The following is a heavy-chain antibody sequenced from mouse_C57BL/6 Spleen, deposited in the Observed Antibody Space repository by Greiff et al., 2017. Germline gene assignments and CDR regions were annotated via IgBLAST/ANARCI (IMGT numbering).Heavy chain of an antibody. CDR3: AEVYGSSYAMDY. D-gene: IGHD1-1*01. CDR2: INPSTGGT. V-gene: IGHV1-42*01. J-gene: IGHJ4*01. Sequence: EVQLQQSGPELVKPGASVKISCKASGYSFTGYYMNWVKPSPEKSLEWIGEINPSTGGTTYNQKFKAKATLTVDKSSSTAYMQLKSLTSEDSAVYYCAEVYGSSYAMDYWGQGTSVTVSS. CDR1: GYSFTGYY.